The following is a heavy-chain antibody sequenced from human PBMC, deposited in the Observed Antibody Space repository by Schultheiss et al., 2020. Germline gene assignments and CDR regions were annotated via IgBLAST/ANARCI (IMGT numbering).Heavy chain of an antibody. CDR2: IYYSGST. V-gene: IGHV4-61*01. CDR3: ARVRGNWNYGELFDY. Sequence: SETLSLTSTVSGGSVSSGSYYWSWIRQPPGKGLEWIGYIYYSGSTNYNPSLKSRVTISVDTSKNQFSLKLSSVTAADTAVYYCARVRGNWNYGELFDYWGQGALVSVSS. J-gene: IGHJ4*02. D-gene: IGHD1-7*01. CDR1: GGSVSSGSYY.